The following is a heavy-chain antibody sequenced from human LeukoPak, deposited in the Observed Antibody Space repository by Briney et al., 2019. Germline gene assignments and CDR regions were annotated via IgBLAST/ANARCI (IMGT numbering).Heavy chain of an antibody. D-gene: IGHD1-26*01. CDR3: TTPTMGTTHWGGFEI. Sequence: GGSLRLSCAASGFTFNSAWVNWVRQAPGKGLEWVGRIKNRPDGGTTEYAAPVRGRFTISRDNSKTTVYLQMNSLKIEDTAMYYCTTPTMGTTHWGGFEIWGQGTMVTVSS. J-gene: IGHJ3*02. CDR1: GFTFNSAW. V-gene: IGHV3-15*07. CDR2: IKNRPDGGTT.